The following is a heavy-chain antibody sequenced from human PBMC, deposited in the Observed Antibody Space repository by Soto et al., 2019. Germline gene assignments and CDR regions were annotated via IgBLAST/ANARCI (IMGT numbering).Heavy chain of an antibody. D-gene: IGHD2-15*01. CDR2: IIPIFGTA. CDR1: GGTFSSYA. CDR3: ARDLFGDGEYCSGGSCPKGAFDI. Sequence: GASVKVSCKASGGTFSSYAISWVRQAPGQGLEWMGGIIPIFGTANYAQKFQGRVTITADESTSTAYMELSSLRSEDTAVYYCARDLFGDGEYCSGGSCPKGAFDIWGQGTMVTV. V-gene: IGHV1-69*13. J-gene: IGHJ3*02.